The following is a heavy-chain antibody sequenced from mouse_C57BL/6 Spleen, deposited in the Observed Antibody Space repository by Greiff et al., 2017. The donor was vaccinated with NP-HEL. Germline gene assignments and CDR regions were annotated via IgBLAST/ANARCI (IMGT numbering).Heavy chain of an antibody. V-gene: IGHV1-72*01. CDR3: AKEGNCYGKFGGFAY. CDR1: GYTFTSYW. D-gene: IGHD2-1*01. J-gene: IGHJ3*01. Sequence: QVQLQQPGAELVKPGASVKLSCKASGYTFTSYWMHWVKQRPGRGLEWIGRIDPNSGGTKYNEKFKSKATLTVDKPSSTAYMQLSSLTSGDSAVHYCAKEGNCYGKFGGFAYWGQGTQVTVSA. CDR2: IDPNSGGT.